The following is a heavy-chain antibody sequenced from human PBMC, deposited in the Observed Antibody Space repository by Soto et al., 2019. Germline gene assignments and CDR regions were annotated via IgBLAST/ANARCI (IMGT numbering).Heavy chain of an antibody. Sequence: SVKVSCKASGFTFTSSAVQWVRQARGQRLEWIGWIVVGSGNTNYAQKFQERVTITRDMSTSTAYMELSSLRSEDTAVYYCAAGGYCSGGSCYSYYYYGMDVWGQGTTVSVSS. D-gene: IGHD2-15*01. CDR1: GFTFTSSA. CDR3: AAGGYCSGGSCYSYYYYGMDV. V-gene: IGHV1-58*01. J-gene: IGHJ6*02. CDR2: IVVGSGNT.